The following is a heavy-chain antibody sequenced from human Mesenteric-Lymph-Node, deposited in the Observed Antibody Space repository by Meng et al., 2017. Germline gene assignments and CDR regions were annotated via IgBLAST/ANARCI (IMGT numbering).Heavy chain of an antibody. J-gene: IGHJ4*02. D-gene: IGHD2-21*02. CDR2: IYHSGST. CDR3: ARVGAYCGGDCYHPR. V-gene: IGHV4-4*02. Sequence: QGPLQESGQGLVKPSGTLSLTCAVSGGSISSSNWWSWVRQPPGKGLEWIGEIYHSGSTNYNPSLKSRVTISVDKSKNQFSLRLSSVTAADTAVYYCARVGAYCGGDCYHPRWGQGTLVTVSS. CDR1: GGSISSSNW.